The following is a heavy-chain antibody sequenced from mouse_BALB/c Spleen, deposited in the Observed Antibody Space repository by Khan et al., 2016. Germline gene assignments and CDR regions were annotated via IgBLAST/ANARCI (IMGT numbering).Heavy chain of an antibody. V-gene: IGHV14-3*02. J-gene: IGHJ4*01. CDR3: ARRSNSYAMDY. CDR2: IDPANGNT. Sequence: VQLKQSGAELVKPGASVKLSCTASGFNIKDTYMHWVKQRPEQGLEWIGRIDPANGNTKYDPKFQGKATITADTSSNTAYLQLSSLTSEDTAVYYCARRSNSYAMDYWGQGTSVTVSS. CDR1: GFNIKDTY. D-gene: IGHD2-5*01.